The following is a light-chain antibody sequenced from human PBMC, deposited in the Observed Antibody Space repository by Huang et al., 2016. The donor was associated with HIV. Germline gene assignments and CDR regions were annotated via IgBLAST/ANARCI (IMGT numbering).Light chain of an antibody. J-gene: IGKJ3*01. CDR3: QQRTNWPPGFT. Sequence: EIVLTQSPATLSLSPGERATLSCRASQSVGGYSAWYQQKPGQAPRLLIYDASNRATGIPARFSGSGSGTDFTLTISSLEPEDFAVYYCQQRTNWPPGFTFGPGTKVDIK. V-gene: IGKV3-11*01. CDR2: DAS. CDR1: QSVGGY.